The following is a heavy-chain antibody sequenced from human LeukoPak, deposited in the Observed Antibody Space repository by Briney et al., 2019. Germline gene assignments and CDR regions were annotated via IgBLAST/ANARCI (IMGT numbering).Heavy chain of an antibody. J-gene: IGHJ6*03. D-gene: IGHD2-2*01. CDR1: GGSISSYY. CDR2: ISYSGST. CDR3: ARGGDIVVVAAAIDYYYYYYMDV. Sequence: PSETLSLTCTVSGGSISSYYWSWIRQPPGKGLEWIGYISYSGSTNYNPSLKSRVTISVDTSKNQFSLKLRSATAADTAVYYCARGGDIVVVAAAIDYYYYYYMDVWGKGTTVTVSS. V-gene: IGHV4-59*01.